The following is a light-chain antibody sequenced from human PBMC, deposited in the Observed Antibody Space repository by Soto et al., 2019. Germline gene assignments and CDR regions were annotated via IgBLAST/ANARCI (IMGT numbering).Light chain of an antibody. CDR1: QSISSW. CDR2: KAS. J-gene: IGKJ1*01. V-gene: IGKV1-5*03. CDR3: QRYISYST. Sequence: DIQMTQSPSTLSASVGDRVTITCRASQSISSWLAWYQQKPGKAPKLLIYKASSLQSGVPSRFSGSGSGTEFTLTISSLQHDDFATYYCQRYISYSTFGQGTKVDI.